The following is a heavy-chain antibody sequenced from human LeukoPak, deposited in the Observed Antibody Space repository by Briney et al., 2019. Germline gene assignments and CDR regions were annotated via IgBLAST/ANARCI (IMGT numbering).Heavy chain of an antibody. Sequence: SETLSLTCTVSGDYISNSHFSWGWIRQPPGKGLEWIGNIYYTGTTYSNPSLKSRVTISVDTSKNQFSLKLSSVTAADTAVYYCARGKGWVYSGYYYMDVWGKGTTVTVSS. CDR2: IYYTGTT. J-gene: IGHJ6*03. D-gene: IGHD1-26*01. CDR1: GDYISNSHFS. V-gene: IGHV4-39*07. CDR3: ARGKGWVYSGYYYMDV.